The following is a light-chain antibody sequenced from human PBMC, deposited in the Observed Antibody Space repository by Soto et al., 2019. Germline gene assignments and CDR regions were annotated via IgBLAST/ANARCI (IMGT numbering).Light chain of an antibody. J-gene: IGKJ5*01. Sequence: IVLTQSPGTLSLSPEERATLTCRASQSVSSSYLAWYQQKPGQAPRLLIYGASSRATGIPDRFSGSGSGTDLTLTISRLEPEDFAVYYCQQYGSSPGITFGQGTRLEI. CDR1: QSVSSSY. CDR2: GAS. V-gene: IGKV3-20*01. CDR3: QQYGSSPGIT.